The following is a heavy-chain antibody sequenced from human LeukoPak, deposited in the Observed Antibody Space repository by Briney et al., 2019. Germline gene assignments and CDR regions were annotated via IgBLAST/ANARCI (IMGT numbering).Heavy chain of an antibody. CDR1: GYTFTSYG. Sequence: ASVKVSCKASGYTFTSYGISWVRQAPGQGLEWMGWISAYNGNTNYAQKLQGRVTMTTDTSTSTAYMELRSLRSDDTAVYYCAREGGYYSSSWPIDYWGQGTLVTVSS. V-gene: IGHV1-18*01. CDR2: ISAYNGNT. J-gene: IGHJ4*02. CDR3: AREGGYYSSSWPIDY. D-gene: IGHD6-13*01.